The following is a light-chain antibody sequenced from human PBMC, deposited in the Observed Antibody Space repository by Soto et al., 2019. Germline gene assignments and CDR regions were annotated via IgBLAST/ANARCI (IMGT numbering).Light chain of an antibody. CDR3: QQSYSSLT. J-gene: IGKJ4*01. CDR2: ATS. V-gene: IGKV1-39*01. Sequence: DIQMTQSPSSLSASVGDRVTITCRASQTITTYLSWYQQRPGKAPKLLIYATSSLQSGVPSRFSGSGSGTDFPLTISSLQREDFATYYCQQSYSSLTFGGGTKVEIK. CDR1: QTITTY.